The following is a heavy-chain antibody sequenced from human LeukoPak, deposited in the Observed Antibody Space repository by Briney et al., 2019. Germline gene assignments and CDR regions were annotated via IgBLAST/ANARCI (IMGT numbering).Heavy chain of an antibody. CDR1: GYTFNDFN. J-gene: IGHJ4*02. V-gene: IGHV1-18*04. CDR3: ARDRGWGYFDY. Sequence: ASVKVSCKPYGYTFNDFNINWLRQAPGQGFEWMGWISPYNGNTDSAQKFQGRVTMTTDPSTGTAYMELNSLTSADTAVYYCARDRGWGYFDYWGQGTLVTVSS. CDR2: ISPYNGNT. D-gene: IGHD1-26*01.